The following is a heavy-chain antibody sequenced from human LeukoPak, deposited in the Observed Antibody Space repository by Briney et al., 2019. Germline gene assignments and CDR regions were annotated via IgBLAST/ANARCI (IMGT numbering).Heavy chain of an antibody. J-gene: IGHJ6*04. Sequence: ASVKVSCKASGFTFTSSAVQWVRQARGQRLEWIGWIVVGSGNTNYAQKFQERVTITRDMSTSTAYMELGSLRSEDTAVYYCAGSAIAVAGQYYYGMDVWGKGTTVTVSS. CDR3: AGSAIAVAGQYYYGMDV. CDR2: IVVGSGNT. D-gene: IGHD6-19*01. V-gene: IGHV1-58*01. CDR1: GFTFTSSA.